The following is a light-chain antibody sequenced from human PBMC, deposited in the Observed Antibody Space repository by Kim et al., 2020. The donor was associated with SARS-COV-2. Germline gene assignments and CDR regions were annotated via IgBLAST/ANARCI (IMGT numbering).Light chain of an antibody. CDR2: AAS. CDR3: QQSYSMPYT. V-gene: IGKV1-39*01. CDR1: QSISYY. Sequence: SASVEDRVTITCRASQSISYYLNWYQQKPGKASKLLIYAASSLQSGVPSRFSGSGSGTDFTLTINSLQPEDFATYYCQQSYSMPYTFGQGTKLEI. J-gene: IGKJ2*01.